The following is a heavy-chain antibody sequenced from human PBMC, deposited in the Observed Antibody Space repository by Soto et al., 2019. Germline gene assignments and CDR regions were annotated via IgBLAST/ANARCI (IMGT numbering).Heavy chain of an antibody. CDR2: SRDKVHSHTT. J-gene: IGHJ4*02. V-gene: IGHV3-72*01. CDR3: ARGVVSTGYFDY. CDR1: GFTFSDHY. D-gene: IGHD5-12*01. Sequence: EVQLAESGGGLVQPGGSLRLSCAASGFTFSDHYMDWVRQAPGKGLEWVGRSRDKVHSHTTEYAAYVKGRFTISRGDSENSLYLQMNSLKTEATAVYYCARGVVSTGYFDYWGQGTLVTVSS.